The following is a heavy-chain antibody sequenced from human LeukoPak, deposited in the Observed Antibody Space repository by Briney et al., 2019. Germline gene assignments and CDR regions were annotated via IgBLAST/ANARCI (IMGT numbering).Heavy chain of an antibody. D-gene: IGHD2-2*01. CDR3: ARGSGSVVVPAAPPYNWFDP. V-gene: IGHV3-30*01. CDR2: ISYDGSNK. Sequence: GGTLRLSCAASGFTFSSYAMHWVRQAPGKGLEWVAVISYDGSNKYYADSVKGRLTISRGNSKNTLYLQMNSLRAEDTAVYYCARGSGSVVVPAAPPYNWFDPWGQGTLVTVSS. J-gene: IGHJ5*02. CDR1: GFTFSSYA.